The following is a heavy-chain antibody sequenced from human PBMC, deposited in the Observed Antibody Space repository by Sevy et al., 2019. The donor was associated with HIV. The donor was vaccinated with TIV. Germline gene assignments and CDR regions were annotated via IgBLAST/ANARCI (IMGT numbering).Heavy chain of an antibody. D-gene: IGHD3-10*01. J-gene: IGHJ4*02. Sequence: SETLSLTCTVSGVSISSSSYDWGWIRQPPGKGLEWIAGFFFTGSTYYNPSLKSRVTISVAKSNNQFSLKLNSVTAADTALYYCARQGGLVDRAFDYWGQGTLVTVSS. CDR1: GVSISSSSYD. CDR3: ARQGGLVDRAFDY. V-gene: IGHV4-39*01. CDR2: FFFTGST.